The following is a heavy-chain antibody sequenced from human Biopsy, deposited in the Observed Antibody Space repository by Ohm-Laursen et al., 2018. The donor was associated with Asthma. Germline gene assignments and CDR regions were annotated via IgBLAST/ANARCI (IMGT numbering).Heavy chain of an antibody. V-gene: IGHV3-33*06. J-gene: IGHJ4*02. CDR3: AKGYYYDCSGFDY. D-gene: IGHD3-22*01. CDR1: GFTFSSYG. CDR2: IWYDGSNK. Sequence: SLRLSCAASGFTFSSYGMHWVRQAPGKGLEWVAVIWYDGSNKYYADSVKGRFTISRDNSKDTLYLQMNSLRAEDTAVYYCAKGYYYDCSGFDYWGQGTLVTVSS.